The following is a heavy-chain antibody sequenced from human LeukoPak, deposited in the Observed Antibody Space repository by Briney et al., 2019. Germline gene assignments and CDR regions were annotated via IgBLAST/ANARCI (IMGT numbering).Heavy chain of an antibody. Sequence: ASVKVSCKASGYTFTSYAMHWVRQAPGQRLEWMGWINAGNGNTKYSQKFQGRVTITRDTSASTAYMELSSLRSEDTAVYYCARASAAGTDNDYWGQGTLVTVPS. D-gene: IGHD6-13*01. CDR3: ARASAAGTDNDY. V-gene: IGHV1-3*01. CDR1: GYTFTSYA. CDR2: INAGNGNT. J-gene: IGHJ4*02.